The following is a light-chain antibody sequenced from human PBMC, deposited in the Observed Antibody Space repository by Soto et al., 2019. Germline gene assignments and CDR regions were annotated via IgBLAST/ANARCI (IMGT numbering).Light chain of an antibody. J-gene: IGKJ4*01. V-gene: IGKV3-11*01. CDR1: QSVSSY. CDR3: QHRRSWPLT. CDR2: DAS. Sequence: EILLTQSPATLSLSPGERATLSCRASQSVSSYLAWFQQKPGQAPRLLIYDASNRATDIPARFSGSGSGTDFTLTIFSLEPEDFAVYYCQHRRSWPLTFGGGTKVDIK.